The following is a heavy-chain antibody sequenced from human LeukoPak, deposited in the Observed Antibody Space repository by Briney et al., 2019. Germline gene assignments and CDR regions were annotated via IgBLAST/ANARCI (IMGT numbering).Heavy chain of an antibody. CDR1: GYTLTELY. D-gene: IGHD1-26*01. CDR3: AGESIVGAILPDY. Sequence: ASVKVSCKVSGYTLTELYMNCVRQAPGKGLEWMGGFDPEDGETIYAQKFQGRVTMTEDTSTDTAYMELSSLRSEDTAVYYCAGESIVGAILPDYWGQGTLVTVSS. CDR2: FDPEDGET. V-gene: IGHV1-24*01. J-gene: IGHJ4*02.